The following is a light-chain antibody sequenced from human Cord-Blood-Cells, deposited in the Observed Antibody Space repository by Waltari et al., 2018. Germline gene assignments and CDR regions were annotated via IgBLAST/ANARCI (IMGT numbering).Light chain of an antibody. CDR1: QGISSY. CDR2: APS. V-gene: IGKV1-8*01. J-gene: IGKJ1*01. CDR3: QQYYSYPWT. Sequence: SPSSLSASTGDRVTITCRASQGISSYLAWYQQKPGKAPKLLIYAPSTLQSGVPSRFSGSGSGTDFTLTISCLQSEDFATYYCQQYYSYPWTFGQGTKVEIK.